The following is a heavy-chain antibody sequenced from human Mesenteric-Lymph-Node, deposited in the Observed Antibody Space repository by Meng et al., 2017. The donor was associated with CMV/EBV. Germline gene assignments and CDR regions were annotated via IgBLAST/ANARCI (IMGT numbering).Heavy chain of an antibody. CDR2: IIPILGIA. J-gene: IGHJ4*02. D-gene: IGHD3-16*01. Sequence: CKASGGTFRSYAISWVRQAPGQGLEWMGRIIPILGIANYAQKFQGRVTITADKSTSTAYMELSSLRSEDTAVYYCARVFGEAVPEDYWGQGTLVTVSS. CDR1: GGTFRSYA. V-gene: IGHV1-69*04. CDR3: ARVFGEAVPEDY.